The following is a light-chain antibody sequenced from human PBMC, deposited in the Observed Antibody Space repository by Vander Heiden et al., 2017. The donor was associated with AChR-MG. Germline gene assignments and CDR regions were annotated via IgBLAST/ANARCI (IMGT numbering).Light chain of an antibody. CDR3: QQTYKTPYT. CDR2: GAL. CDR1: QSISNY. Sequence: DIQMTQSPSSLSASVGDSVTITCHSSQSISNYLNWYQHKPGKAPEVLIYGALGLESGVPSRFRGSGSGTDFTLTISSLQPEDSATYYCQQTYKTPYTFAQGTKLEIK. V-gene: IGKV1-39*01. J-gene: IGKJ2*01.